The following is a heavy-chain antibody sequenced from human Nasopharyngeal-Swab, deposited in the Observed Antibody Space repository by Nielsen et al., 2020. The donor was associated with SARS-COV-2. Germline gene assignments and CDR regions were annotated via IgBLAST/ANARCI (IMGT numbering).Heavy chain of an antibody. CDR2: TSFSSRDI. Sequence: VRQAPGKGLEWVSYTSFSSRDIYYADSVKGRFTVSRDNDKNSLYLQMNSLRVGDTAVYYCAREVIGMVRGVDDAFDIWGQGTMVTVSS. J-gene: IGHJ3*02. CDR3: AREVIGMVRGVDDAFDI. V-gene: IGHV3-21*06. D-gene: IGHD3-10*01.